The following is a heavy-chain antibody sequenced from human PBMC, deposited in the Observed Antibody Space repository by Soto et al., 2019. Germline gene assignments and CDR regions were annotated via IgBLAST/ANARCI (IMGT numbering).Heavy chain of an antibody. J-gene: IGHJ6*03. Sequence: PSETLSLTCTVSGGSISSYYWSWIRQPPGKGLEWIGYIYYSGSTNYNPSLKSRVTISVDTSKNQFSLKLSSVTAADTAVYYCARGGHSGYDYGDYYYYMDVWGKGTTVTVS. CDR3: ARGGHSGYDYGDYYYYMDV. CDR1: GGSISSYY. CDR2: IYYSGST. D-gene: IGHD5-12*01. V-gene: IGHV4-59*01.